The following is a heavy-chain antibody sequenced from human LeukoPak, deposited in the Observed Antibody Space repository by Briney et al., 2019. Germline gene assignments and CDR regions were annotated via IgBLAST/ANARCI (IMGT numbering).Heavy chain of an antibody. CDR3: AREYYGSGSYYSERSWNWFDP. V-gene: IGHV1-2*02. Sequence: ASVKVSCKASGYTFTGYYMHWVRQAPGQGLEWMGWINPNSGGTNYAQKFQGRVTMTRDTSISTANMELSRLRSDDTAVYYCAREYYGSGSYYSERSWNWFDPWGQGTLVTVSS. CDR2: INPNSGGT. CDR1: GYTFTGYY. J-gene: IGHJ5*02. D-gene: IGHD3-10*01.